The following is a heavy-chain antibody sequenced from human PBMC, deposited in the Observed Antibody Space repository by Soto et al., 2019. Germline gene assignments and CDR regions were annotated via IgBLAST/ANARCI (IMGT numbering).Heavy chain of an antibody. CDR2: IYYSGST. D-gene: IGHD2-15*01. V-gene: IGHV4-59*01. CDR1: GGSISSYY. J-gene: IGHJ3*02. Sequence: SETLSLTCTVSGGSISSYYWSWIRQPPGKGLEWIGYIYYSGSTNYNPSLKSRVTISVDTSKNQFSLKLSSVTAADTAVYYCARVQTVAATAFDIWGQGTMVTVSS. CDR3: ARVQTVAATAFDI.